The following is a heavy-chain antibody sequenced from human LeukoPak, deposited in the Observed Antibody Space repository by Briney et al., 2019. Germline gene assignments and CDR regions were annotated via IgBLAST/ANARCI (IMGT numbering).Heavy chain of an antibody. CDR2: IGTAGDT. D-gene: IGHD6-19*01. CDR1: GFTFSSYD. J-gene: IGHJ3*02. V-gene: IGHV3-13*01. Sequence: GGSLRLSCAASGFTFSSYDMHWVRQATGKGLEWVSAIGTAGDTYYPGSVKGRFTISRENAKNSLYLQMNSLRAGDTAVYYCARVAVAGDDAFDIWGQGTMSPSLQ. CDR3: ARVAVAGDDAFDI.